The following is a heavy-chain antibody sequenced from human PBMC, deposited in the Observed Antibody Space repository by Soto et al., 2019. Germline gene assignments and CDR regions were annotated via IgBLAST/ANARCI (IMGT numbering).Heavy chain of an antibody. D-gene: IGHD3-3*01. CDR3: ARDSQPPYYDLCSGAHDWFAP. J-gene: IGHJ5*02. V-gene: IGHV3-23*01. CDR1: GFTCNSYA. CDR2: ISASGDST. Sequence: PGGSLRLSCAASGFTCNSYAMSWVRQAPGKGLEWVSAISASGDSTYYADAGKGRFTISRDNSKNTLYLEMNRLRAEDTAVYYCARDSQPPYYDLCSGAHDWFAPWGQRSLVTVPA.